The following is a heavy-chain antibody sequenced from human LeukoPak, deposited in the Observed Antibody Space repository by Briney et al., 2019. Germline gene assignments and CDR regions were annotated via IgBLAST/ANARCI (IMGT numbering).Heavy chain of an antibody. CDR1: GYSFSTYA. Sequence: ASVKVSCKASGYSFSTYAMHWVRQAPGQRFEWMGWINAGNGNTRYSQKFQGRVTLTRDASTSTAYMELASLRSEDTAVYYCARPHNYGSVQLYNWLDPWGQGTLVTVSS. D-gene: IGHD3-10*01. V-gene: IGHV1-3*01. CDR3: ARPHNYGSVQLYNWLDP. J-gene: IGHJ5*02. CDR2: INAGNGNT.